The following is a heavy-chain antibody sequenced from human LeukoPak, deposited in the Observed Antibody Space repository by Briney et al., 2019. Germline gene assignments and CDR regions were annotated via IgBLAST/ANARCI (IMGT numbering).Heavy chain of an antibody. CDR1: GFTFSSYW. Sequence: PGGSLRLSCAASGFTFSSYWMSWARQAPGKGLEWVANIKQDGSEKYYVDSVKGRFTISRDNAKNSLYLQMNSLRAEDTAVYYCARDRGYSYGYGSAFGYWGQGTLVTVSS. CDR2: IKQDGSEK. D-gene: IGHD5-18*01. J-gene: IGHJ4*02. CDR3: ARDRGYSYGYGSAFGY. V-gene: IGHV3-7*01.